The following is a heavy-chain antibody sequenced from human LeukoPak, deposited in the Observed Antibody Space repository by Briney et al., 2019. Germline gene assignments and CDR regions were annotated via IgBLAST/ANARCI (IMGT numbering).Heavy chain of an antibody. V-gene: IGHV1-69*04. CDR1: GGTFSNYA. CDR3: ARDGDSVSYLFDP. Sequence: ASVKVSCKASGGTFSNYAISWVRQAPGQGLEWMGRIIPILGIANYAQKFQGRVTITADKSTSTAYMELSSLRSEDTAVYYCARDGDSVSYLFDPWGQGTLVTVSS. J-gene: IGHJ5*02. CDR2: IIPILGIA. D-gene: IGHD1-26*01.